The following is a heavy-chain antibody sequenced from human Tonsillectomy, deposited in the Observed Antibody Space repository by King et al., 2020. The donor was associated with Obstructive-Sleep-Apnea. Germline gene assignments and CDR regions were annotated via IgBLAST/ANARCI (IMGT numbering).Heavy chain of an antibody. CDR3: ARDQVWNDVYYNVMDV. J-gene: IGHJ6*02. D-gene: IGHD1-1*01. CDR1: GYTFTRYG. CDR2: ISAYNGNT. V-gene: IGHV1-18*04. Sequence: QLVQSGAEVKKPGASVKVSCKASGYTFTRYGISWVRQAPGQGLEWMGWISAYNGNTNYAQNLQGRVTMTTDTSTTTAYMELRSLTSDDTAVYYCARDQVWNDVYYNVMDVWGQGTTVTVSS.